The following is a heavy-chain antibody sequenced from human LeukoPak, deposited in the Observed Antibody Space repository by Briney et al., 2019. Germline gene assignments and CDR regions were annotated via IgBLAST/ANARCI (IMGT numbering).Heavy chain of an antibody. J-gene: IGHJ3*01. CDR2: ITGSSDYI. Sequence: GGSLRLSCAASGFTFSSYAMNWVRQAPGKGLEWVSCITGSSDYIEYAESVKGRFTISRDNAKNSLYLEMNSLKAEDTAVYYCARDAPNWGDAFDGWGQGTMVTVSS. CDR3: ARDAPNWGDAFDG. V-gene: IGHV3-21*01. CDR1: GFTFSSYA. D-gene: IGHD7-27*01.